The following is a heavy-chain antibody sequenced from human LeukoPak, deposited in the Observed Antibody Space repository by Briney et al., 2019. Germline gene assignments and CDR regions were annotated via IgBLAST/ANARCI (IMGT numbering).Heavy chain of an antibody. D-gene: IGHD2-15*01. J-gene: IGHJ4*02. CDR1: GFTVSSNY. CDR3: AREDGSCSGGNCYSYFDS. Sequence: PGWSLRLSCAASGFTVSSNYMSWVRQAPGKGLEWVSVIYSGGSTYYADSVKGRFTITRDNTRSSLFLQMYSLRAEDTAVYFCAREDGSCSGGNCYSYFDSWGQGTLVTVSS. V-gene: IGHV3-53*01. CDR2: IYSGGST.